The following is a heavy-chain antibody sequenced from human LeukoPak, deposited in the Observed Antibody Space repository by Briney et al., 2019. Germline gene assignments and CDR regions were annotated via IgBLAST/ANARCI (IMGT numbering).Heavy chain of an antibody. J-gene: IGHJ4*02. CDR1: GFTFSSYK. V-gene: IGHV3-21*01. CDR2: ISGSSSYI. Sequence: GGSLGLSCAASGFTFSSYKMNWVRQAPGKGLEWVSSISGSSSYIYYADSVKGRFTISRDNAKNSLYLQVNSLRAEDTAVYYCAREDCSGSSCYSIDYWGQGTLVTVSS. CDR3: AREDCSGSSCYSIDY. D-gene: IGHD2-15*01.